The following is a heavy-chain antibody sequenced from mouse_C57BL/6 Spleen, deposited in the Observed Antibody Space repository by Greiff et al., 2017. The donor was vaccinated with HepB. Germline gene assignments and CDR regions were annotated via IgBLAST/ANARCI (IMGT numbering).Heavy chain of an antibody. V-gene: IGHV5-4*01. CDR2: ISDGGSYT. CDR1: GFTFSSYA. J-gene: IGHJ4*01. D-gene: IGHD1-1*02. CDR3: AREGGQGAMDY. Sequence: VQLKESGGGLVKPGGSLKLSCAASGFTFSSYAMSWVRQTPEKRLEWVATISDGGSYTDYPDNVKGRFTISRDNAKNNLYLQMSHLKSEDTAMYYCAREGGQGAMDYWGQGTSVTVSS.